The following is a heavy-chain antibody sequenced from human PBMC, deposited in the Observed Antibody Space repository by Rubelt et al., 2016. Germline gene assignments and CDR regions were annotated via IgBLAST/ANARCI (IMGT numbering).Heavy chain of an antibody. D-gene: IGHD1-26*01. Sequence: GWIRQPPGKGLEWIGSIYYSGSTYYNPSLKSRVTISVDTSKNQFSLKLSSVTAADTAVYYCARGQTPIVGATSDFDYWGQGTLVTVSS. CDR2: IYYSGST. V-gene: IGHV4-39*07. CDR3: ARGQTPIVGATSDFDY. J-gene: IGHJ4*02.